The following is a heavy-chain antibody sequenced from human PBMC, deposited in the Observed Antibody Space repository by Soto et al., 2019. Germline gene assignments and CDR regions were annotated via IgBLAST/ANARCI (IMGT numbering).Heavy chain of an antibody. J-gene: IGHJ4*02. CDR1: GYSFAGYW. D-gene: IGHD5-18*01. V-gene: IGHV5-10-1*01. CDR2: IDPSASQT. Sequence: WAALKISCKGSGYSFAGYWITWVRQKPGKGLEWMGRIDPSASQTYYSPSFRGHVTISVTKSITTVFLQWSSLRASDTAMYYCARQMSDFDTGPNFQYCCDSWGQGTPVTVSS. CDR3: ARQMSDFDTGPNFQYCCDS.